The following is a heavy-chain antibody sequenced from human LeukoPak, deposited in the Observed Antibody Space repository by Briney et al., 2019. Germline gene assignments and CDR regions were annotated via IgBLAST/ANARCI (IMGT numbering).Heavy chain of an antibody. CDR1: GFTFSSYW. Sequence: PGGSLRLSCEVSGFTFSSYWMSWVRQAPGKGLEWVANIKQDGTEKHYVDSVKGRFTISRDNAKNSLYLQMNSLRAEDTAVYYCARDHVVSQYFDYWGQGALVTVSS. J-gene: IGHJ4*02. CDR3: ARDHVVSQYFDY. CDR2: IKQDGTEK. D-gene: IGHD2-15*01. V-gene: IGHV3-7*01.